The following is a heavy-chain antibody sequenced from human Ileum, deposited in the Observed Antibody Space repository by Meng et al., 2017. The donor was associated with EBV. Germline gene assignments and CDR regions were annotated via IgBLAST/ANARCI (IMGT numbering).Heavy chain of an antibody. V-gene: IGHV3-23*01. D-gene: IGHD4-11*01. J-gene: IGHJ4*02. CDR1: GFRFNIYY. CDR2: ISGSGRTT. Sequence: EVHLLESGGGLGQPGGSLGRSCAASGFRFNIYYINWVRQAPGRGLGWVSGISGSGRTTYYADSVKGRFSISRDNSGNTVYLQMNSLRADDTAVYYCSNLPYSYWGQGTLVTVSS. CDR3: SNLPYSY.